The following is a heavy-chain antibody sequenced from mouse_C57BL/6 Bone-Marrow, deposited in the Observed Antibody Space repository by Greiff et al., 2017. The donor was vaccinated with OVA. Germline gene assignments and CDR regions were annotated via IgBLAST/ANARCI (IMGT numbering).Heavy chain of an antibody. J-gene: IGHJ1*03. CDR3: ARRGARGYFDV. Sequence: EVQGVESGGGLVQPGGSLKLSCAASGFTFSDYGMAWVRQAPRKGPEWVAFISNLAYSIYYADTVTGRFTISRENAKNTLYLEMSSLRSEDTAMYYCARRGARGYFDVWGTGTTVTVSS. V-gene: IGHV5-15*01. CDR1: GFTFSDYG. CDR2: ISNLAYSI.